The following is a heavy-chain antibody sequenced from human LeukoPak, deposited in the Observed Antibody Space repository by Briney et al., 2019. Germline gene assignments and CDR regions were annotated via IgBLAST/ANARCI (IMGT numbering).Heavy chain of an antibody. J-gene: IGHJ4*02. D-gene: IGHD3-22*01. V-gene: IGHV1-69*05. CDR1: GGTFSNYA. CDR3: ARGGEANYYDTSGYYLYYY. CDR2: IIPIFGTT. Sequence: SMKVSCKASGGTFSNYAISWVRQAPGQGLEWMGRIIPIFGTTNYAQKFQGRVTITTDESTSTAYMELSSLRSEDTAVYYCARGGEANYYDTSGYYLYYYWGQGTLVTVSS.